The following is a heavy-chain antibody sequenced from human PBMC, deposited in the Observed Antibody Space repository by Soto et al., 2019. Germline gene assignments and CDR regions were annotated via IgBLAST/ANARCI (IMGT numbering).Heavy chain of an antibody. J-gene: IGHJ6*02. V-gene: IGHV3-11*06. CDR1: GFTFSDYY. D-gene: IGHD2-2*01. CDR3: ARDVYCSSTSCYLGAYGMDV. CDR2: ISSSSSYT. Sequence: QVQLVESGGGLVKPGGSLRLSCAASGFTFSDYYMSWIRQAPGKGLEWVSYISSSSSYTNYADSVKGRFTISIDNAKNSLYLQMNSLRAEETAVYYCARDVYCSSTSCYLGAYGMDVWGQGTTVTVSS.